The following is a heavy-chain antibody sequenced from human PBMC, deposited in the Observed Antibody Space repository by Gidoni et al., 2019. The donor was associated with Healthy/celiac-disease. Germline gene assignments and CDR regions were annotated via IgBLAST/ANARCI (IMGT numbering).Heavy chain of an antibody. CDR1: GFTFDAYG. CDR2: IIWNSGMI. Sequence: EVQLVESGGDLVQPGKPLRLSCEGSGFTFDAYGMYWVRQAPGKGLEWVSSIIWNSGMIAYADSVRGRFTISRDNAENSLFLQMNSLRPEDTAFYYCAKGSRSDIVATMDLWGQGTLVTVSS. CDR3: AKGSRSDIVATMDL. V-gene: IGHV3-9*01. J-gene: IGHJ4*02. D-gene: IGHD5-12*01.